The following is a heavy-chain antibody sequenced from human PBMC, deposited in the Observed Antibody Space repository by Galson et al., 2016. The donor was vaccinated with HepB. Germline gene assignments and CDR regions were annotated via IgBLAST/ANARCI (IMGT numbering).Heavy chain of an antibody. D-gene: IGHD2-15*01. Sequence: SETLSLTCAVNGASLSENFWIWVRQPPEKGLEWIGEVYHSGTTNYNPSLQSRVSISVDTSKSQISLKLNSVTAADTAVYFCARGRRAKSISGGGLRIRRHYYGMDVWGQGTTVIVSS. CDR3: ARGRRAKSISGGGLRIRRHYYGMDV. CDR1: GASLSENF. J-gene: IGHJ6*02. CDR2: VYHSGTT. V-gene: IGHV4-34*01.